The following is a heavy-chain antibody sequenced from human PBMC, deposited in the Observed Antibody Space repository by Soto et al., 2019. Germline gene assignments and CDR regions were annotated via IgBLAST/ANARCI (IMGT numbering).Heavy chain of an antibody. V-gene: IGHV4-31*03. CDR1: GGSISSGGYY. D-gene: IGHD6-6*01. CDR3: VRVWGIAARQGPLTFDY. J-gene: IGHJ4*02. CDR2: IYYSGST. Sequence: QLQLQESGPGLVKPSQTLSLTCTVSGGSISSGGYYWSWIRQHPGKGLEWIGYIYYSGSTYYNPSLKSRVTISVDTSKNQFSLKLSSVTAADTAVYYCVRVWGIAARQGPLTFDYWGQGTLVTVSS.